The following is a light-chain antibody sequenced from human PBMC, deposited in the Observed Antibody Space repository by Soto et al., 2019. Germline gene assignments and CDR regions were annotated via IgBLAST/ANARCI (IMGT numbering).Light chain of an antibody. V-gene: IGLV2-14*01. CDR3: SSYTSSSTYV. J-gene: IGLJ1*01. Sequence: HSALTQPASVSGSPGQSITISCPGTSSDVGGYNYVSWYQQHPGKAPKLMIYDVSNRPSGVSNRFSGSKSGNTASLTISGLQAEDEADYYCSSYTSSSTYVFGTGTKLTVL. CDR2: DVS. CDR1: SSDVGGYNY.